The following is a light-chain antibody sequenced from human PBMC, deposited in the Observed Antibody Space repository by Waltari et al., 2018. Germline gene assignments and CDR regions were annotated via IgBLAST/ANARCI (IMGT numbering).Light chain of an antibody. V-gene: IGLV2-23*01. CDR2: ECS. J-gene: IGLJ2*01. Sequence: QSALTQPASVSGSPGQSITISCTGTSSDVGTYNLVPWYQHHPGKAPKPLIYECSKRPSGFSYRFSGSKSGNTASLTISGLQTDDEADYYCCSYAGSSTVVFGGGTKLTVL. CDR3: CSYAGSSTVV. CDR1: SSDVGTYNL.